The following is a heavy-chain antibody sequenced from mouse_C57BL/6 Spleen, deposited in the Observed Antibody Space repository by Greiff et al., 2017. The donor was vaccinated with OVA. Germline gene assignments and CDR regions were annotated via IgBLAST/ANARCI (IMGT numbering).Heavy chain of an antibody. J-gene: IGHJ3*01. D-gene: IGHD2-4*01. CDR3: ARGRDDYDGTQAY. V-gene: IGHV1-55*01. CDR2: IYPGSGST. Sequence: QVQLQQPGAELVKPGASVKMSCKASGYTFTSYWITWVKQRPGQGLEWIGDIYPGSGSTNYNEKFKSKATLTVDTSSSTAYMQLSSLTSEDSAVYYGARGRDDYDGTQAYWGQGTLVTVSA. CDR1: GYTFTSYW.